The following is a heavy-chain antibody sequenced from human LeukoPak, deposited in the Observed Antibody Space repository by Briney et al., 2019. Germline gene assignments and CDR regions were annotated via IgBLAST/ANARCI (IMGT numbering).Heavy chain of an antibody. V-gene: IGHV4-4*07. D-gene: IGHD5-18*01. J-gene: IGHJ3*02. CDR3: ARYQYSYGSSGAFDI. CDR1: GGSISSYY. CDR2: IYTSGST. Sequence: SETLSLTCTVSGGSISSYYWSWIRQPAGKGLEWIGRIYTSGSTNYNPSLKSRVTMSVDTSKNQFSLKLSSVTAADTAVYYCARYQYSYGSSGAFDIWGQGTMVTVSS.